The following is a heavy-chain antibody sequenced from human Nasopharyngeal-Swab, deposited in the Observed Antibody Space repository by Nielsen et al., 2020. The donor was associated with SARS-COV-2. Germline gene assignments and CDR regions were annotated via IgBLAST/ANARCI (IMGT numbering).Heavy chain of an antibody. V-gene: IGHV6-1*01. J-gene: IGHJ4*02. CDR2: TYYRSKWYN. CDR1: GVSFSSNSAA. D-gene: IGHD2-8*02. CDR3: ARDGWWGTGGYFDY. Sequence: SETLSLTCAISGVSFSSNSAAWNWLRPSPSRGLEWLGRTYYRSKWYNDYAVSVKSRITINPDTSKNQFSLQLNSVTPEDTAVYYCARDGWWGTGGYFDYWGQGTLVTVSS.